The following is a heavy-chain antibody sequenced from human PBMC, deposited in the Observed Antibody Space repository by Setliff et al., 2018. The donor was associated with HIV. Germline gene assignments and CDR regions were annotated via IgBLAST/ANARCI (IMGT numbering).Heavy chain of an antibody. D-gene: IGHD2-21*01. CDR1: GGTFRNYA. Sequence: GASVKVSCKASGGTFRNYALSWVRQAPGQGLEWMGGITPILRTTNYAQKFQGRVTITADMSTNTAHMELSSLSAEDTAIYYCARDHQTMLWLDYWGQGTLVTVSS. J-gene: IGHJ4*02. CDR3: ARDHQTMLWLDY. CDR2: ITPILRTT. V-gene: IGHV1-69*06.